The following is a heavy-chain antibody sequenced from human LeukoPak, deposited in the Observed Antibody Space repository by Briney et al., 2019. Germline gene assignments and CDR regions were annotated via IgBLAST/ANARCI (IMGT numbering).Heavy chain of an antibody. Sequence: SGGSLRLSCAAAGFTFSSYWMSWVRQAPGKGLEWVANIKQDGSEKYYVDSVKGRFTISRDNAKNSLYLQMNSLRAEDTAVYYCAGLATVTTFYYFDYWGQGTLVTVSS. CDR1: GFTFSSYW. J-gene: IGHJ4*02. V-gene: IGHV3-7*01. D-gene: IGHD4-17*01. CDR3: AGLATVTTFYYFDY. CDR2: IKQDGSEK.